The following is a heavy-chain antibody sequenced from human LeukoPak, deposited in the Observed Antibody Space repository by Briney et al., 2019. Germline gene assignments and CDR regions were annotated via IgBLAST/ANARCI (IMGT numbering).Heavy chain of an antibody. D-gene: IGHD2-15*01. CDR3: ARDGVVAPRALPSTGAFDL. Sequence: PSETLSLTCSVSGASINNYYWTWIRQSPGRGLEWIGFISFSGSTDYNPSLKSRVTISIDTSKAQLSLDLTSVTAADTATYYCARDGVVAPRALPSTGAFDLWGQGTMVAASS. CDR1: GASINNYY. CDR2: ISFSGST. J-gene: IGHJ3*01. V-gene: IGHV4-59*01.